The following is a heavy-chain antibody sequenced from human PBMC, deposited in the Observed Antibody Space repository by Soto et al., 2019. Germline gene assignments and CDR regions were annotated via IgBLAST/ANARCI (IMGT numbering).Heavy chain of an antibody. CDR1: GYSFTSYW. J-gene: IGHJ3*02. Sequence: EVQLVQSGAEVKKPGESLKISCKDSGYSFTSYWIGWVRQMPGKGLEWMGIIYPGDSDTRYSPSFQGQVTISADKSISTAYLQWSSLKAPDTAMYAPARPQPPLWPDDAFAIWGQRTMVTVSS. D-gene: IGHD3-10*01. CDR2: IYPGDSDT. CDR3: ARPQPPLWPDDAFAI. V-gene: IGHV5-51*03.